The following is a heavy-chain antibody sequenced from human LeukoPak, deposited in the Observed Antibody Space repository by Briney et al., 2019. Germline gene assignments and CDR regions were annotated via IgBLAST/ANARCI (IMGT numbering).Heavy chain of an antibody. CDR1: GFTFSDSY. Sequence: PGGSLRLSCAASGFTFSDSYMSWIRQPPGKGLKWISCISTSGGTNYYADSVKGRFTISRDNAKKSLYLQMNSLRAEDTAVYYCARGKSPAMFTPVDYWGQGSLVTVSP. D-gene: IGHD5-18*01. V-gene: IGHV3-11*01. CDR2: ISTSGGTN. J-gene: IGHJ4*02. CDR3: ARGKSPAMFTPVDY.